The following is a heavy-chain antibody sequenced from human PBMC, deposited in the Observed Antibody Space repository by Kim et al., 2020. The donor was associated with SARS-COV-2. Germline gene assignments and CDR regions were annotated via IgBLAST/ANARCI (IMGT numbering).Heavy chain of an antibody. J-gene: IGHJ2*01. CDR3: ARESKLRYFDL. CDR2: SYYSGST. V-gene: IGHV4-30-4*01. Sequence: SETLSLTCTVSGGSISSGDYYWSWIRQPPGKGLEWIGYSYYSGSTYYNPSLKSRVTISVDTSKNQFSLKLSSVTAADTAVYYCARESKLRYFDLWGRGTLVTVSS. CDR1: GGSISSGDYY.